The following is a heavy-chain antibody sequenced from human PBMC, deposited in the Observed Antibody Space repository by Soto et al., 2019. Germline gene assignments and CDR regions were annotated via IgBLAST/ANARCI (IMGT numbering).Heavy chain of an antibody. D-gene: IGHD2-2*01. Sequence: QVQLVESGGGVVQPGRSLRLSCAASGFTFSSYGMHWVRQAPGKGLEWVALISYDGSDKYYADSVKGRFTISSDNSKNTLYLHMNSLRVADTAVYYCGAGQYFSYSWGHGTLVTVSS. CDR2: ISYDGSDK. V-gene: IGHV3-30*03. CDR1: GFTFSSYG. CDR3: GAGQYFSYS. J-gene: IGHJ5*01.